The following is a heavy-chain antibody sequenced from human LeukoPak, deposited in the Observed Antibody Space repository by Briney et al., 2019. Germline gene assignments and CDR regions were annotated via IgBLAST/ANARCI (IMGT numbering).Heavy chain of an antibody. D-gene: IGHD2-2*01. CDR1: GGSISSGGYS. CDR2: IYHSGST. CDR3: ARVGRVVPAAMGYYFDY. J-gene: IGHJ4*02. V-gene: IGHV4-30-2*01. Sequence: SETLSLTCAVSGGSISSGGYSWSWIRQPPGKGLEWIGYIYHSGSTYYNPSLKSRVTISVDRSKNQFSLKLSSVTAADTAVYYCARVGRVVPAAMGYYFDYWGQGTLVTVSS.